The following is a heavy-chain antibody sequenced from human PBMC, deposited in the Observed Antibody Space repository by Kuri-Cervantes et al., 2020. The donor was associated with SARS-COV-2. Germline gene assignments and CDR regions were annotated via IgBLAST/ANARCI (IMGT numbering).Heavy chain of an antibody. Sequence: SETLSLTCTVSGDSISSGDYYWSWIRQPPGKGLEWIGFIYYSGTTSYNPSLKSRVTMSVDTSKNQFSLKLSSVTAADTAVYYCARHFSWGSGEKYYDILTRPDYGMDVWGQGTTVTVSS. J-gene: IGHJ6*02. CDR3: ARHFSWGSGEKYYDILTRPDYGMDV. CDR1: GDSISSGDYY. V-gene: IGHV4-30-4*01. CDR2: IYYSGTT. D-gene: IGHD3-9*01.